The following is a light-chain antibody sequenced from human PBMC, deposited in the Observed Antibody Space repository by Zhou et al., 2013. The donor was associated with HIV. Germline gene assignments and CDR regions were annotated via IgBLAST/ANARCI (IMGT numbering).Light chain of an antibody. CDR1: QGIGTY. CDR2: AAS. CDR3: QQYYSYPPT. Sequence: DIQLTQSPPFLSASVGDRVTITCRASQGIGTYLAWYQQKPGKAPKLLIYAASTLQSGVPSRFSGSGSGTDFTLTISCLQSEDFATYYCQQYYSYPPTFGQGTKLEIK. V-gene: IGKV1-9*01. J-gene: IGKJ2*01.